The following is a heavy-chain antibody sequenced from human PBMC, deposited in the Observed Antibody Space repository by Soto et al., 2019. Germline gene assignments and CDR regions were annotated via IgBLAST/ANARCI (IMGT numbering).Heavy chain of an antibody. D-gene: IGHD3-10*01. CDR3: ARAPRATMVPGLIIILNWFDT. V-gene: IGHV1-69*13. CDR1: GGTFSSYA. CDR2: IIPIFGTA. J-gene: IGHJ5*02. Sequence: ASVKVSCKASGGTFSSYAISWVRQAPGQGLEWMGGIIPIFGTANYAQKFQGRVTITADESTSTAYMELSSLRSEDTVVYYCARAPRATMVPGLIIILNWFDTWGQGTLVTVSS.